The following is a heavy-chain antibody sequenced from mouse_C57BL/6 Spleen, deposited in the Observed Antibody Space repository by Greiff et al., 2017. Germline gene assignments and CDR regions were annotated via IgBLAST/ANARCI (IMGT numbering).Heavy chain of an antibody. Sequence: QVQLKQPGAELVKPGASVKMSCKASGYTFTSYWITWVKQRPGQGLEWIGDIYPGSGSTNYNEKFKSKATLTVDTSSSTAYMQLSSLTSEDSAVYYCASRSSHYAMDYWGQGTSVTVSS. CDR3: ASRSSHYAMDY. CDR1: GYTFTSYW. J-gene: IGHJ4*01. D-gene: IGHD1-1*01. CDR2: IYPGSGST. V-gene: IGHV1-55*01.